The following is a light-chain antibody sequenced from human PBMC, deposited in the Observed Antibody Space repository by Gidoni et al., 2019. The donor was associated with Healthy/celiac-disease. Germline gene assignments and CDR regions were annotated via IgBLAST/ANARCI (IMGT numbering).Light chain of an antibody. CDR3: QQYNSYSPPFT. Sequence: DIQMTQSPSTLSASVGDRVTITCRASQSISSWSAWYQQKPGKAPKLLIYKASSLESGVPSRFSGSGSGTEFTLTISSLQPDDFATYYCQQYNSYSPPFTFGPGTKVDIK. CDR1: QSISSW. V-gene: IGKV1-5*03. CDR2: KAS. J-gene: IGKJ3*01.